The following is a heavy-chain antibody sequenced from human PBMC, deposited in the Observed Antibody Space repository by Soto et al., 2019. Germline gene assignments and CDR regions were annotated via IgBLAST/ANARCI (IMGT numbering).Heavy chain of an antibody. V-gene: IGHV4-39*01. D-gene: IGHD1-26*01. J-gene: IGHJ6*02. CDR3: ASNPGATVDYYYYYGMDV. CDR1: GGSISSSSYY. CDR2: IYYSGST. Sequence: SETLSLTCTVSGGSISSSSYYWGWIRQPPGKGLEWIGSIYYSGSTYYNPSLKSRVTISVDTSKNQFSLKLSSVTAADTAVYYCASNPGATVDYYYYYGMDVWGQGTTVTVS.